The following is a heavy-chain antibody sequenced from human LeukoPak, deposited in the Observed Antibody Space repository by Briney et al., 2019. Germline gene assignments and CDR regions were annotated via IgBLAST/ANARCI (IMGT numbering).Heavy chain of an antibody. CDR3: ATRIVTGTSR. V-gene: IGHV3-15*01. Sequence: PGGSLRLSCALSRITFSNAWPSWVRQAPGKGLEWVGRIRSKTEGETKEYAACGEGRFTIQRDDSRNRLYVHMNSLKTEDTAVYYSATRIVTGTSRWGQGTLVSVSS. CDR1: RITFSNAW. J-gene: IGHJ4*02. CDR2: IRSKTEGETK. D-gene: IGHD2-21*02.